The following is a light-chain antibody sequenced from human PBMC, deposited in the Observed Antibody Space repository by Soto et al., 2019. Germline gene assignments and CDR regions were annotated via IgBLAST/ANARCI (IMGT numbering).Light chain of an antibody. CDR2: DTS. V-gene: IGKV3-20*01. CDR3: QYQGT. Sequence: IVLTQSPDTLSLSPGERATLSCRASQSVGRRYLAWYQQKPGQAPMLLIYDTSERDSDIPDRFSGSGSGTDFTLTISRLVPEDFAVYYCQYQGTFGGGTKVEIK. J-gene: IGKJ4*01. CDR1: QSVGRRY.